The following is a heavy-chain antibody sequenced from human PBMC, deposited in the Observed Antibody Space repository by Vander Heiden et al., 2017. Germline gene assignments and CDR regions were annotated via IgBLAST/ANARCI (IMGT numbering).Heavy chain of an antibody. V-gene: IGHV3-21*04. J-gene: IGHJ3*02. CDR2: ISSRSSNI. Sequence: EVQLVESGGGLVKPGGSLRVSCAASGFPFSTYSMSWVRQAPGKGLEWVSSISSRSSNIYYADSVKGRFSISRDNAKNSLYLQMNTLRAEDTAVYYCARDRQYSVVGGITLDAFDIWGQGTMVTVSS. CDR3: ARDRQYSVVGGITLDAFDI. D-gene: IGHD1-26*01. CDR1: GFPFSTYS.